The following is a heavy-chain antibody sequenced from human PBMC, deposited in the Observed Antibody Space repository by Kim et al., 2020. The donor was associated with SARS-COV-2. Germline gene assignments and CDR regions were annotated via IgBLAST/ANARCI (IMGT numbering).Heavy chain of an antibody. CDR2: VYHSGST. D-gene: IGHD3-22*01. CDR1: GGSISNSFNY. J-gene: IGHJ4*02. V-gene: IGHV4-39*01. CDR3: ARLPHDSSGYVDC. Sequence: SETLSLSCTVSGGSISNSFNYWGWIHQRPGKGLEWIGSVYHSGSTYDSPSLKSRVTVSVDTSKNQFSLKVTSVTAADTAVYFCARLPHDSSGYVDCWGQGILVTVSS.